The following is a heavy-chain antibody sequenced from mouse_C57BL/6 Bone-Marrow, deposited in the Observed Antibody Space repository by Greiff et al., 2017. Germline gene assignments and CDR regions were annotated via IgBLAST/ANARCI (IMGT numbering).Heavy chain of an antibody. Sequence: EVKLVESGGGLVKPGGSLKLSCAASGFTFSSYTMSWVRQTPEKRLEWVATISGGGGNTNYPDSVKGRFTISRDKAKNTLYLQMSRLRSEDTALYYCARQGRAGAVPFAYWGQGTLVTVSA. CDR1: GFTFSSYT. J-gene: IGHJ3*01. CDR2: ISGGGGNT. D-gene: IGHD4-1*01. V-gene: IGHV5-9*01. CDR3: ARQGRAGAVPFAY.